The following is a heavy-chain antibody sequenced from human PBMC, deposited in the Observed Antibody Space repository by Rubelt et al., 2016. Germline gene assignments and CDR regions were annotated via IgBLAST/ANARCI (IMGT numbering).Heavy chain of an antibody. D-gene: IGHD3-10*01. J-gene: IGHJ4*02. CDR1: GYTFNSYG. CDR3: ARDGAFPLGSGFEKRSDY. V-gene: IGHV1-18*01. CDR2: ISVYNGNT. Sequence: QVQLVQSGAEVKKPGASVKVSCKASGYTFNSYGISWVRQAPGHGLEWMGWISVYNGNTNYAQKLQGRVTMTTDTSTSTADMELRSLRSDDTAVYYCARDGAFPLGSGFEKRSDYWGQGTLVTVSS.